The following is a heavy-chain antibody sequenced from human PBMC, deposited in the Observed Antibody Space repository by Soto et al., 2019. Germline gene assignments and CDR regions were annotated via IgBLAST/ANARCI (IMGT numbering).Heavy chain of an antibody. D-gene: IGHD2-15*01. Sequence: GGSLRLSCAASGFTVSSNYMSWVRQAPGKGLEWVSVIYSGGSTYYADSVKGRFTISRHNSKNTLYLQMNSLRAEGTAVYYCARDRGGYCSGGSCYSNYYYYMDVWGKGTTVTVSS. CDR1: GFTVSSNY. V-gene: IGHV3-53*04. CDR3: ARDRGGYCSGGSCYSNYYYYMDV. CDR2: IYSGGST. J-gene: IGHJ6*03.